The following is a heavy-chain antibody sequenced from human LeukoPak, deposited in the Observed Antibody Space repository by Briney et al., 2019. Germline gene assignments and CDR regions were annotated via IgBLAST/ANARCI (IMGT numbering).Heavy chain of an antibody. CDR2: IYYSGST. D-gene: IGHD1-1*01. V-gene: IGHV4-59*01. Sequence: PSETLSLTCTVSGGSISSYCWSWIRQPPGKGLEWIGYIYYSGSTNYNPSLKSRVTISVDTSKNQFSLKLSSVTAADTAVYYCARVRNGDLDYWGQGTLVTVSS. CDR1: GGSISSYC. CDR3: ARVRNGDLDY. J-gene: IGHJ4*02.